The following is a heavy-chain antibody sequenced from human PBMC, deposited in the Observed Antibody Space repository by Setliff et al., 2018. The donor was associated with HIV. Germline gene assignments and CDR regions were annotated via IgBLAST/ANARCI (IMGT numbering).Heavy chain of an antibody. V-gene: IGHV4-31*03. CDR1: GGSISSGGYY. CDR2: IYYSGST. CDR3: ARGWVRQSRTFGGVSVLPPFDY. D-gene: IGHD3-16*02. J-gene: IGHJ4*02. Sequence: SETLSLTCTVSGGSISSGGYYWTWIRQHPGKGLEWIGFIYYSGSTYYNPSLKSRVTISVDTSKNQFSLKLSSVTAGDTAVYYCARGWVRQSRTFGGVSVLPPFDYWGQGTLVTVSS.